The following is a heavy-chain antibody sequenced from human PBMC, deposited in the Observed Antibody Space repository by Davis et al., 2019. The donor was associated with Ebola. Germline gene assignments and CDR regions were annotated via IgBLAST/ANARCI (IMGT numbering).Heavy chain of an antibody. D-gene: IGHD3-22*01. V-gene: IGHV3-23*01. CDR2: ISGSGVNT. CDR3: AKGSRVDSSNYQYYYDD. Sequence: GGSLRLSCAASGFTFSDYAMRWVRQAPGQGREWVSSISGSGVNTFYADSVKGRFTISRDNSKNTVYLQMNSLRAEDTAVYLCAKGSRVDSSNYQYYYDDWGQGTLVTVSS. CDR1: GFTFSDYA. J-gene: IGHJ4*02.